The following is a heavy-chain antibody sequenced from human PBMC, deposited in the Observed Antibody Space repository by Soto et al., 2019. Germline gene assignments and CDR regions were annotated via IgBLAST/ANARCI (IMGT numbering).Heavy chain of an antibody. Sequence: QVQLVESGGGVVQPGRSLRLSCAASGLTFSSYGMHWVRQAPGKGLEWVAVIWYDGSNKYYADSVKGRFTISRDNSKNTLDLEMNRMRAEVTAVYYCARGYVQSAYCCGDCYYRPELIDYGGQGTLVTVSS. D-gene: IGHD2-21*02. CDR2: IWYDGSNK. V-gene: IGHV3-33*01. CDR3: ARGYVQSAYCCGDCYYRPELIDY. J-gene: IGHJ4*02. CDR1: GLTFSSYG.